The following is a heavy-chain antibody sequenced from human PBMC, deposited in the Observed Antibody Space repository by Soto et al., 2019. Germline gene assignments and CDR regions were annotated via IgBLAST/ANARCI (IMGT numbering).Heavy chain of an antibody. V-gene: IGHV4-30-4*01. CDR1: GGSISSGDYY. CDR3: ARGDLGIQLGFDY. Sequence: QVQLQESGPGLVKPSQTLSLTCTVSGGSISSGDYYWCWIRQPPGKGLEWIGYIYYSGSTYYNPSLKSRVTISVDTSQNQFSLKLSSVTAADTAVYYCARGDLGIQLGFDYWGQGTLVTVSS. CDR2: IYYSGST. J-gene: IGHJ4*02. D-gene: IGHD5-18*01.